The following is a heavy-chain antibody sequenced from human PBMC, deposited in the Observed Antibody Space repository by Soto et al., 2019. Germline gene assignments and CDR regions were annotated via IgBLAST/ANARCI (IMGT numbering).Heavy chain of an antibody. D-gene: IGHD2-8*01. Sequence: PGGSLRLSCAASGFTFSDCYMSWIRQAPGKGLEWVSYISSSSSYTNYADSVKGRFTISRDNAKNSLYLQMNSLRAEDTAVYYCARTPDCTNGVCSAGFDYWGQGTLVTVSS. CDR1: GFTFSDCY. CDR3: ARTPDCTNGVCSAGFDY. CDR2: ISSSSSYT. V-gene: IGHV3-11*06. J-gene: IGHJ4*02.